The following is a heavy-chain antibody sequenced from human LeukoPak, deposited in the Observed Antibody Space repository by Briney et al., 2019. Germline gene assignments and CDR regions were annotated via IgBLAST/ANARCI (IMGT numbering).Heavy chain of an antibody. CDR3: ARGHILTGYYSFDY. J-gene: IGHJ4*02. D-gene: IGHD3-9*01. CDR1: GYTSTGYY. V-gene: IGHV1-2*02. CDR2: INPNSGGT. Sequence: ASVKVSCKASGYTSTGYYMHWVRQAPGQGLEWMGWINPNSGGTNYAQKFQGRVTMTRDTSISTAYMELSRLRSDDTAVYYCARGHILTGYYSFDYWGQGTLVTVSS.